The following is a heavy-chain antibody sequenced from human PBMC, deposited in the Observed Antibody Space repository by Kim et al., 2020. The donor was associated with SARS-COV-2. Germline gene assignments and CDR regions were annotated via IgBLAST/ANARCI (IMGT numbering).Heavy chain of an antibody. D-gene: IGHD6-13*01. V-gene: IGHV1-3*01. CDR3: AREWSNIAAADTYYNYGMGV. CDR2: INAGNGNT. CDR1: GYTFTSYA. Sequence: ASVKVSCKASGYTFTSYAMHWVRQAPGQRLEWMGWINAGNGNTKYSQKFQGGVTITRDTSASTAYMELSSLRYEDTAVYYCAREWSNIAAADTYYNYGMGVWGQGTTVTVSS. J-gene: IGHJ6*02.